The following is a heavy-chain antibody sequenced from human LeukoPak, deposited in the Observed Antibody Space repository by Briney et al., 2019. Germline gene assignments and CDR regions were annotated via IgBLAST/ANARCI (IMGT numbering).Heavy chain of an antibody. CDR3: ARVYCGGDCYSTGRGWYFDL. V-gene: IGHV1-18*01. D-gene: IGHD2-21*02. J-gene: IGHJ2*01. Sequence: GASVKVSCKASGYTFTSYGISWVRQAPGQGLEWMGWISAYNGNTNYAQKLQGRVTMTRDMSTSTVYMELSSLRSEDTAVYYCARVYCGGDCYSTGRGWYFDLWGRGTLVTVSS. CDR1: GYTFTSYG. CDR2: ISAYNGNT.